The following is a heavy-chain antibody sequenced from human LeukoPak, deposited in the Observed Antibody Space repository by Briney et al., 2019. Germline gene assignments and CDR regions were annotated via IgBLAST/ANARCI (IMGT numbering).Heavy chain of an antibody. CDR1: GGSISSSNW. CDR2: IYHSGST. V-gene: IGHV4-4*02. D-gene: IGHD2-15*01. CDR3: ATRGPILSDYYYGMDV. J-gene: IGHJ6*04. Sequence: KTSGTLSLTCAVSGGSISSSNWWSWVRQPQGKGLEWIGEIYHSGSTNYNPSLKSRVTISVDKSKNQFSLKLSSVTAADTAVYYCATRGPILSDYYYGMDVWGKGTTVTVSS.